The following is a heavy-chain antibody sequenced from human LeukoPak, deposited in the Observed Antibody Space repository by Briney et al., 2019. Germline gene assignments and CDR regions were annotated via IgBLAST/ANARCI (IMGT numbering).Heavy chain of an antibody. CDR2: IYSGGST. D-gene: IGHD5-12*01. CDR3: ARVVSGYDYGSGYFDY. J-gene: IGHJ4*02. V-gene: IGHV3-66*01. Sequence: GGSLRLSCAASGFTVSSNYMSWVRQAPGKGLEWVSAIYSGGSTYYADSVKGRFTISRDNSKNTLYLQMNSLRAEDTAVYYCARVVSGYDYGSGYFDYWGQGTLVTVSS. CDR1: GFTVSSNY.